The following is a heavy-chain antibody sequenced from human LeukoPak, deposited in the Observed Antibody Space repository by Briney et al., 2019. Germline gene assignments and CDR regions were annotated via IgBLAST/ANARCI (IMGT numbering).Heavy chain of an antibody. J-gene: IGHJ5*02. CDR2: IYYSGST. CDR3: ARETLDSSGWYENWFAP. Sequence: PSETLSLTCTVSGGSISSYYWSWIRQPPGKGLEWIGYIYYSGSTNYNPSLKSRVTISVDTSKTQFSLKLSSVTAADTAVYYCARETLDSSGWYENWFAPWGQGTLVTVSS. D-gene: IGHD6-19*01. V-gene: IGHV4-59*01. CDR1: GGSISSYY.